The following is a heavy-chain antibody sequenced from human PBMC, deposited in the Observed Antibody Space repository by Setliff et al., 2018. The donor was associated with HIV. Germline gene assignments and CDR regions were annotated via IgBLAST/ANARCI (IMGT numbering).Heavy chain of an antibody. J-gene: IGHJ4*02. CDR3: ARGRKGLDFDY. Sequence: SETLSLTCTVSGGSISSGSYYWSWIRQPAGKGLEWIGRIYTSGNTSYNPSLKSRVTISVDTSKNQFSLKLSSVTAADTAVFYCARGRKGLDFDYWGQGALVTVSS. CDR1: GGSISSGSYY. V-gene: IGHV4-61*02. CDR2: IYTSGNT.